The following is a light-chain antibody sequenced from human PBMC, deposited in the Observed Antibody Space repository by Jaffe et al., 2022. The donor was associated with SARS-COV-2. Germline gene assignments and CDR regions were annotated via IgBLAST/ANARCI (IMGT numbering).Light chain of an antibody. CDR1: QSVSIN. J-gene: IGKJ4*01. CDR3: QQYNNWPLT. CDR2: GAS. V-gene: IGKV3-15*01. Sequence: EKVMTQSPATLSVSPGERATLSCRASQSVSINLAWYQQKPGQAPRLLIYGASTRATGIPARFSGSGSGTEFTLTISSLQSEDFAVYYCQQYNNWPLTFGGGTKVEIK.